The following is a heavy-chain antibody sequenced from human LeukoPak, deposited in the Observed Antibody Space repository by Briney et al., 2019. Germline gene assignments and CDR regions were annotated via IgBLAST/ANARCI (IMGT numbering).Heavy chain of an antibody. J-gene: IGHJ4*02. CDR3: ASHHLYSSSSSLDY. CDR1: GLTFSSYS. Sequence: PGGSLRLSCAASGLTFSSYSMNWVRQAPGKGLEWVSSISSSSSYIYYADSVRGRFTISRDNAKNSLYLQMNSLRAEDTAVYYCASHHLYSSSSSLDYWGQGTLVTVSS. V-gene: IGHV3-21*01. D-gene: IGHD6-13*01. CDR2: ISSSSSYI.